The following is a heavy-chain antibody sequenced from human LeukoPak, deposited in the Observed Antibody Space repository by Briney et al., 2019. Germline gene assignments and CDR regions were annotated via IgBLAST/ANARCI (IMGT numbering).Heavy chain of an antibody. CDR3: ARDNWNYGSSMDV. J-gene: IGHJ6*02. CDR2: IYYSGST. Sequence: PSETLSLTGTVSGGSISSYYWSWIRQPPGKGLEWIGYIYYSGSTNNNPSLKSRVTISVDTSKNQFSLKLSSVTAADTAVYYCARDNWNYGSSMDVWGQGTTVTVSS. D-gene: IGHD1-7*01. V-gene: IGHV4-59*01. CDR1: GGSISSYY.